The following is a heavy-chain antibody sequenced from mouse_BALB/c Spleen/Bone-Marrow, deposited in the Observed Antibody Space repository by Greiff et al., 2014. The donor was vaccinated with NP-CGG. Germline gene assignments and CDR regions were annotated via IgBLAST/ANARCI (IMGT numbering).Heavy chain of an antibody. CDR3: ARQTYYDYDGYFDY. V-gene: IGHV5-6*02. D-gene: IGHD2-4*01. CDR1: GFTFSSYG. CDR2: ISSGGNYT. J-gene: IGHJ2*01. Sequence: DVMLVESGGDLVKPGGSLKLSCAASGFTFSSYGMSWVRQTPDKRLEWVATISSGGNYTYYPDSVKGRFTISRDNAKNTLYLQMSSLKSEDTAMYYCARQTYYDYDGYFDYWGQGTTLTVSS.